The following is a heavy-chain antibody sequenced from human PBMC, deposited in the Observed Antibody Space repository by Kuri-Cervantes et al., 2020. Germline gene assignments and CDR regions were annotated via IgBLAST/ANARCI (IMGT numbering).Heavy chain of an antibody. V-gene: IGHV1-46*01. CDR3: ARGRGRFPIVVVPAAMAPTYYYGMDV. J-gene: IGHJ6*02. CDR1: GYTFTSYY. D-gene: IGHD2-2*01. CDR2: INPSGGST. Sequence: ASVKVSCKASGYTFTSYYMHWVRQAPGQGLEWMGIINPSGGSTNYAQKFQGRVTITADESTSTAYMELSSLRSEDTAVYYCARGRGRFPIVVVPAAMAPTYYYGMDVWGQGTTVTVSS.